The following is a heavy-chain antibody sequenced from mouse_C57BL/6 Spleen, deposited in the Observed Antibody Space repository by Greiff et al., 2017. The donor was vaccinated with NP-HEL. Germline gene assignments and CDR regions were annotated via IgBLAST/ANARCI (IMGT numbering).Heavy chain of an antibody. Sequence: DVKLQESGPGMVKPSQSLSLTCTVTGYSITSGYDWHWIRHFPGNKLEWMGYISYSGSTNYNPSLKSRISITHDTSKNHFFLKLNSVTTEDTATYYCARERGYYWYFDVWGTGTTVTVSS. CDR1: GYSITSGYD. CDR3: ARERGYYWYFDV. J-gene: IGHJ1*03. CDR2: ISYSGST. D-gene: IGHD2-2*01. V-gene: IGHV3-1*01.